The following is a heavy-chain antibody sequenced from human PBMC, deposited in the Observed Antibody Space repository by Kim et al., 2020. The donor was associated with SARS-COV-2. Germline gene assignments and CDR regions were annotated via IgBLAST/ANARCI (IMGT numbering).Heavy chain of an antibody. J-gene: IGHJ4*02. D-gene: IGHD2-15*01. V-gene: IGHV1-18*01. CDR3: ARSHFGMWGYFDD. CDR2: VSTKKGNT. Sequence: ASVKVSCKTSGYDFFGYGITWLRQAPGQGLEWVGWVSTKKGNTNFAQKLQGRVTLTTDTSANTAHMELRSLRSDDTAVYYCARSHFGMWGYFDDCGQGTLVTVSS. CDR1: GYDFFGYG.